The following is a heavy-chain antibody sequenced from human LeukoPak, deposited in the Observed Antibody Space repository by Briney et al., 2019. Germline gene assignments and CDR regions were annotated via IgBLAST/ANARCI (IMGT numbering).Heavy chain of an antibody. CDR3: AKGSAYEVGGTLAPNWFDP. CDR1: GSTFDDYA. D-gene: IGHD3-16*01. CDR2: ISWNSGGI. Sequence: GGSLRLSCAASGSTFDDYAMHWVRQAPGKGLDGVPGISWNSGGIGYADSVKGRFTISRDNAKNSMYLQMNSLRAEDTALYYCAKGSAYEVGGTLAPNWFDPWGQGTLVTVSS. V-gene: IGHV3-9*01. J-gene: IGHJ5*02.